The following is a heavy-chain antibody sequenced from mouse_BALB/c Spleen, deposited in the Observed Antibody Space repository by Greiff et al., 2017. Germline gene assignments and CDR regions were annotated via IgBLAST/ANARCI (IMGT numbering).Heavy chain of an antibody. V-gene: IGHV5-17*02. CDR2: ISSGSSTI. D-gene: IGHD1-1*01. J-gene: IGHJ4*01. Sequence: EVQGVESGGGLVQPGGSRKLSCAASGFTFSSFGMHWVRQAPEKGLEWVAYISSGSSTIYYADTVKGRFTISRDNPKNTLFLQMTSLRSEDTAMYYCARWTGNYYGSSLRAMDYWGQGTSVTVSS. CDR3: ARWTGNYYGSSLRAMDY. CDR1: GFTFSSFG.